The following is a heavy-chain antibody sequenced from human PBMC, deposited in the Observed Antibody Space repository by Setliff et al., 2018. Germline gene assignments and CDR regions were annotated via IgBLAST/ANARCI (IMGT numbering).Heavy chain of an antibody. CDR3: ARHKSNGSGSYPSLYMDV. D-gene: IGHD3-10*01. Sequence: SETLSLTCTVSGGSLRNNFWGWIRQSPGKGLEWIGSLYYSGDTYYNPSLKSRLIISVDAPDNQFSVKLSSVTAADTAVYYCARHKSNGSGSYPSLYMDVWGKGIMVTVS. V-gene: IGHV4-39*01. J-gene: IGHJ6*03. CDR1: GGSLRNNF. CDR2: LYYSGDT.